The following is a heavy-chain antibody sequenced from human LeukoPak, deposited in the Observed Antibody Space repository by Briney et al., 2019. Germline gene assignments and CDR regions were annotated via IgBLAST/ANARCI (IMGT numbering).Heavy chain of an antibody. CDR3: ARLPYYDSSGDPSH. Sequence: ASVKVSCEASGYTFTSYDINWVRQATGQGLEWMGWMNPNSGNTGYAQRFQGRVTMTRDTSISTAYMELSSLRSEDTAVYYCARLPYYDSSGDPSHWGQGTLVTVSS. CDR2: MNPNSGNT. CDR1: GYTFTSYD. V-gene: IGHV1-8*01. J-gene: IGHJ4*02. D-gene: IGHD3-22*01.